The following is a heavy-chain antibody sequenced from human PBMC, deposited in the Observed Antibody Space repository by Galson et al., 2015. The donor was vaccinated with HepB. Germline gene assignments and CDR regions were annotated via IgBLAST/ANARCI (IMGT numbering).Heavy chain of an antibody. J-gene: IGHJ6*02. D-gene: IGHD3-10*01. CDR1: GYTLTDFA. CDR3: ALIPGMAVSGGLSYYYYAMDV. Sequence: SVKVSCKASGYTLTDFAMYWVRQAPGQGLEWMGGIIPMFGAPHYAQKFKGRATINADKSTTTAHLELNSLTSEDTAIYYCALIPGMAVSGGLSYYYYAMDVWGQGTPVTVSS. CDR2: IIPMFGAP. V-gene: IGHV1-69*06.